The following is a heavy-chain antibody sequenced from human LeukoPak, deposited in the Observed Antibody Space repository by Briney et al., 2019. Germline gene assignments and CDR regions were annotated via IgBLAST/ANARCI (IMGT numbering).Heavy chain of an antibody. D-gene: IGHD2-15*01. CDR1: GGSISSYY. J-gene: IGHJ6*03. V-gene: IGHV4-59*01. CDR3: AREGYCSGGSRYSRNYYYYMDV. CDR2: IYYSGST. Sequence: SETLSLTCTVSGGSISSYYWSWIRQPPGKGLEWIGYIYYSGSTNYNPSLKSRVTISVDTSKNQFSLKLSSVTAADTAVYYCAREGYCSGGSRYSRNYYYYMDVWGKGTTVTVSS.